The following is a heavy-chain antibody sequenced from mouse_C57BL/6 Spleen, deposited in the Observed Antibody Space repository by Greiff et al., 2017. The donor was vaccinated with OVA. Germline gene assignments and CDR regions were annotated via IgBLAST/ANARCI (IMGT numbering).Heavy chain of an antibody. Sequence: QVQLQQPGAELVMPGASVKLSCKASGYTFTSYWMHWVKQRPGQGLEWIGEIDPSDSYTNYNQKFKGKSTLTVDNSSSTAYMQLSSLTSEDSAVYYCARGALHGSSYPLDAMDYWGQGTSVTVSA. CDR2: IDPSDSYT. CDR1: GYTFTSYW. CDR3: ARGALHGSSYPLDAMDY. V-gene: IGHV1-69*01. J-gene: IGHJ4*01. D-gene: IGHD1-1*01.